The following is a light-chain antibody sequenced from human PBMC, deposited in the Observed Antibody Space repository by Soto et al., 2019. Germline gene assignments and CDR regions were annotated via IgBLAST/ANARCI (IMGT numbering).Light chain of an antibody. V-gene: IGLV3-21*01. CDR1: NIGSKS. CDR2: YDR. J-gene: IGLJ2*01. CDR3: QVAEV. Sequence: SYELTQPLSESVAPGKTATISCGGDNIGSKSVHWYQQKSGQAPVLVIYYDRDRPSGIPERFSGSNSGKTATLTISRVEAGDEADYYCQVAEVFGGGTKLTVL.